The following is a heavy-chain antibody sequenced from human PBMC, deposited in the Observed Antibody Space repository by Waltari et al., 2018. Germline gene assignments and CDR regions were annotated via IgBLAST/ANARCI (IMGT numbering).Heavy chain of an antibody. D-gene: IGHD4-17*01. CDR1: GMPLSSYW. J-gene: IGHJ4*02. Sequence: EVQLVESGGGSVQPGGSLSLSCAASGMPLSSYWFNWVRQAPGKGLEWVANIKQDGSEKNYVDSVEGRFSISRDNAQNSLYLQMNSLRAEDTAIYYCVTGLTTVTAKDYFDHWGQGALVTVSS. CDR2: IKQDGSEK. CDR3: VTGLTTVTAKDYFDH. V-gene: IGHV3-7*01.